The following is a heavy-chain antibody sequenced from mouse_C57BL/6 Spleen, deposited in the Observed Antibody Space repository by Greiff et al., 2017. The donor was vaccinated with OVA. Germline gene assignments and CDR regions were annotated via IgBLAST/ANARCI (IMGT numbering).Heavy chain of an antibody. CDR1: GYAFSSSW. CDR2: IYPGDGDT. J-gene: IGHJ2*01. CDR3: ARSDDYADY. V-gene: IGHV1-82*01. Sequence: VQLQQSGPELVKPGASVKISCKASGYAFSSSWMNWVKQRPGKGLEWIGRIYPGDGDTNYNGKFKGKATLTADKSSSTAYMQLSSLTSEDSAVYFCARSDDYADYWGQGTTLTVSS. D-gene: IGHD2-4*01.